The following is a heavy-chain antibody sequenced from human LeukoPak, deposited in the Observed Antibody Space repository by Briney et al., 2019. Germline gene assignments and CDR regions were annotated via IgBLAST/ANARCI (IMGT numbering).Heavy chain of an antibody. CDR3: ARDPLDYNDGSDYDMARN. CDR2: IWYDGSNK. CDR1: GFTFSSYG. V-gene: IGHV3-33*01. Sequence: PGGSLRLSCAASGFTFSSYGMHWVRQAPGKGLEWVAVIWYDGSNKYYADSVKGRFTISRDNSKNTLYLQMNSLRAEDTAVYYCARDPLDYNDGSDYDMARNWGQGTLVTVSS. D-gene: IGHD3-22*01. J-gene: IGHJ4*02.